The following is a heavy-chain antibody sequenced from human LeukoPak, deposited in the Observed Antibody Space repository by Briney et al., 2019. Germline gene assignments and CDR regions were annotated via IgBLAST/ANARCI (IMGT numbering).Heavy chain of an antibody. CDR3: ARSGSSSDDY. J-gene: IGHJ4*02. V-gene: IGHV3-21*01. D-gene: IGHD6-6*01. CDR1: GFTFSSYS. Sequence: GGSLRLSCAASGFTFSSYSMNWVRQAPGKGLEWVSSISSSISYIYYADSVKGRFTISRDTAKNSLYLQTNSLRAEDTAVYYCARSGSSSDDYWGQGTLVTVSS. CDR2: ISSSISYI.